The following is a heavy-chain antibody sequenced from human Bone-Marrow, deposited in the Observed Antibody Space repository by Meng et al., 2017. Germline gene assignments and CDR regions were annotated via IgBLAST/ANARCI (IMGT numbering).Heavy chain of an antibody. J-gene: IGHJ4*02. CDR3: AKGGTSREINY. CDR1: GFAFSSYT. Sequence: VQLVESGGGVVQPGRSLRLYCAASGFAFSSYTVNWVRQAPGKGLEWVSSISGSGGTTYYADSVKGRFTISRDNSKNTLYLQMNSLRVEDTAVYYCAKGGTSREINYWGQGTLVTVSS. CDR2: ISGSGGTT. D-gene: IGHD1-1*01. V-gene: IGHV3-23*04.